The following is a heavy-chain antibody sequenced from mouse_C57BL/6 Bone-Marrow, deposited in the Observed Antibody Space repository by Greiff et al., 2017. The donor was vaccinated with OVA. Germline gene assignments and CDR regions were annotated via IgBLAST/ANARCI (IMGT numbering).Heavy chain of an antibody. CDR1: GYAFSSSW. J-gene: IGHJ1*03. CDR3: ARFYYDYDWYFDV. D-gene: IGHD2-4*01. CDR2: IYPGDGDT. Sequence: QVQLQQSGPELVKPGASVKISCKASGYAFSSSWMNWVKQRPGKGLEWIGRIYPGDGDTNYNGKFKGKATLTADKSSSTAYMQLSSLTSEDSAVYFCARFYYDYDWYFDVWGTGTTVTVSS. V-gene: IGHV1-82*01.